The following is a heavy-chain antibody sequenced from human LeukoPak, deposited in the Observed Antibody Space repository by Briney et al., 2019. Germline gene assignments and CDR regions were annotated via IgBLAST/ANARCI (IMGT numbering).Heavy chain of an antibody. CDR2: IYYSGST. V-gene: IGHV4-59*01. CDR1: GGSISSYY. J-gene: IGHJ5*02. CDR3: ARDNWRGREEDIAAYCGGECHSGFDP. D-gene: IGHD2-21*01. Sequence: SETLSLTCTVSGGSISSYYWSWIRQPPGKGLEWIGYIYYSGSTNYNPSLKSRVTISVDTSKNQFSLKLSSVTAADTAVYYCARDNWRGREEDIAAYCGGECHSGFDPWGQGTLVTVSS.